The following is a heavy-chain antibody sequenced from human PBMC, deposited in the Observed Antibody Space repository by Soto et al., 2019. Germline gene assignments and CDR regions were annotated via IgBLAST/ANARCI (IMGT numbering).Heavy chain of an antibody. V-gene: IGHV3-23*01. CDR3: AKDRSYGDHSLWAYYYYGMDV. D-gene: IGHD4-17*01. J-gene: IGHJ6*02. Sequence: GGSLRLSCAASGFTFSSYAMSWVRQAPGKGLEWVSAISGSGGSTYYADSVKGRFTISRDNSKNTLYLQMNSLRAEDTAVYYCAKDRSYGDHSLWAYYYYGMDVWGQGTTVTVSS. CDR2: ISGSGGST. CDR1: GFTFSSYA.